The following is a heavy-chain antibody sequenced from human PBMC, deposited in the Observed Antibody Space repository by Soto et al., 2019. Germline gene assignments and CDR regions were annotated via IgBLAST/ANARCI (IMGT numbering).Heavy chain of an antibody. Sequence: SVKVSCKASGGTFSSYAINWVRQAPGQGLEWMGGIITMLGTANYAQKFQGRVTITADESTSTAYMELSILRSEDTAIYYCARDPGYSRGWTTRGLDPWGQGTLVTVSS. V-gene: IGHV1-69*13. CDR1: GGTFSSYA. CDR3: ARDPGYSRGWTTRGLDP. CDR2: IITMLGTA. D-gene: IGHD6-19*01. J-gene: IGHJ5*02.